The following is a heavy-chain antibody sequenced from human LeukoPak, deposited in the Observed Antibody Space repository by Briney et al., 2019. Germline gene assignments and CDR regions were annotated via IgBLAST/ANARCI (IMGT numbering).Heavy chain of an antibody. CDR1: GFTFSSYA. Sequence: GGSLRLSCAASGFTFSSYAMSWVRQAPGKGLEWVSAISGSGGSTYYADSVKGRFTISRDNSKNTLYLQVNYLRAEDTAVYYRAKDEAYSSGCPVRWGLGTLVTVSS. D-gene: IGHD6-19*01. CDR2: ISGSGGST. J-gene: IGHJ4*02. V-gene: IGHV3-23*01. CDR3: AKDEAYSSGCPVR.